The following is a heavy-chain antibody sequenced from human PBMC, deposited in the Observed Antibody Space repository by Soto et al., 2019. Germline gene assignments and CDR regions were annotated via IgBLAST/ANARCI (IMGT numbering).Heavy chain of an antibody. Sequence: ASVKVSCKASGYTFTGYYMHWVRQAPGQGLEWMGWINPNSGGTNYAQKFQGWVTMTRDTSISTAYMELSRLRSDDTAVYYCARSHAAGWFGEAYYYMDVWGKGTTVTVSS. CDR3: ARSHAAGWFGEAYYYMDV. V-gene: IGHV1-2*04. CDR1: GYTFTGYY. D-gene: IGHD3-10*01. J-gene: IGHJ6*03. CDR2: INPNSGGT.